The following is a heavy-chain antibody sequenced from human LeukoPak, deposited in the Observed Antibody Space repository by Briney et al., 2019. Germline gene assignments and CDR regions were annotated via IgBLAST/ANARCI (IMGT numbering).Heavy chain of an antibody. V-gene: IGHV3-21*01. CDR3: AREDNYYGSGIPFDY. Sequence: GGSLRLSCAASGFTFSTYSMNWVRQAPGRGLEWVSSISSTSSYIYYADSVKGRFTISRDNAKNSLYLQMNSLRAEDTAVYYCAREDNYYGSGIPFDYWGQGTLVTVSS. CDR1: GFTFSTYS. D-gene: IGHD3-10*01. CDR2: ISSTSSYI. J-gene: IGHJ4*02.